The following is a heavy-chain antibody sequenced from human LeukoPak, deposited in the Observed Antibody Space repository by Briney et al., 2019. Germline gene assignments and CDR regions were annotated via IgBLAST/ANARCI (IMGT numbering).Heavy chain of an antibody. Sequence: SETLSLTCAVSGDSFSSHYWTWIRQSPGTGLEWIGYISHIGRNNYNPSLKSRVTISIDTPKNQCSLKLMSVTAADTAVYYCARDLVTVTKGFDIWGQGTMVSVSS. CDR2: ISHIGRN. J-gene: IGHJ3*02. D-gene: IGHD4-17*01. CDR1: GDSFSSHY. CDR3: ARDLVTVTKGFDI. V-gene: IGHV4-59*11.